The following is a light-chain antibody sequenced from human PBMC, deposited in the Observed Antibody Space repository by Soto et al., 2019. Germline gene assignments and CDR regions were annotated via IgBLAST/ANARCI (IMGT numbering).Light chain of an antibody. V-gene: IGLV1-44*01. J-gene: IGLJ2*01. CDR1: SSNIGSNT. CDR2: SNN. CDR3: AAWDDSLIGPV. Sequence: QSVLTQPPSASGTPGQRVTISCSGSSSNIGSNTVNWYQQLPGTAPKLLIYSNNQRPSGVPDRFSGSNAGTSASLAISGLQAEDEADYYCAAWDDSLIGPVFGGGTKLTVL.